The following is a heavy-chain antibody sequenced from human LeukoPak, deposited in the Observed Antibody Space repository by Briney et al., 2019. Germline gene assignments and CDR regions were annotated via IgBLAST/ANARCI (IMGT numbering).Heavy chain of an antibody. Sequence: GGSLRLSCAASGFTFSSYGMHWVRQAPGKGLEWVAVIWYDGSNKYYADSVKGRFTISRDNSKNTLYLQMNSLRAEDTAVYYCAREGGIYDYVWGSYRLMYYFDYWGQGTLVTVSS. D-gene: IGHD3-16*02. J-gene: IGHJ4*02. V-gene: IGHV3-33*01. CDR1: GFTFSSYG. CDR3: AREGGIYDYVWGSYRLMYYFDY. CDR2: IWYDGSNK.